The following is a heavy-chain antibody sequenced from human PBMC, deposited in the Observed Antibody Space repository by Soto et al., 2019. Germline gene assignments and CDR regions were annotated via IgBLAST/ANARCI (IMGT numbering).Heavy chain of an antibody. V-gene: IGHV3-30*18. CDR3: AKDRRVYSSGWFGGYFDY. D-gene: IGHD6-19*01. Sequence: GGSERHSGAAAECVFSSCGMLCERQAPGKGLEWVAVISYDGSSKYYADSVKGRFTISRDNSKNTLYLQMNSLRAEDTAVYYCAKDRRVYSSGWFGGYFDYWGQGTLVTVSS. CDR2: ISYDGSSK. CDR1: ECVFSSCG. J-gene: IGHJ4*02.